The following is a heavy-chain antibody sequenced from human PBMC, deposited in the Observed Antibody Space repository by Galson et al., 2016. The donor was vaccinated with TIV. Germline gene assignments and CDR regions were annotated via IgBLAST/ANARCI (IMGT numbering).Heavy chain of an antibody. CDR2: IWYDGRDN. Sequence: LSCAASGFTFNRYGMHWVRQAPGKGLEWVATIWYDGRDNNYADFVKGRFTVSRDNSKSTMYLQMNSLRAEDTGVYYCSREVGYDDFWSGLSPDYGMDVWGQGTTVVVSS. D-gene: IGHD3-3*01. V-gene: IGHV3-33*01. CDR3: SREVGYDDFWSGLSPDYGMDV. CDR1: GFTFNRYG. J-gene: IGHJ6*02.